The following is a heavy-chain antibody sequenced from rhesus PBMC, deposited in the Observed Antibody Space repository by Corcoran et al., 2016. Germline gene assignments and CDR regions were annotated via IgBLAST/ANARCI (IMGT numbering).Heavy chain of an antibody. J-gene: IGHJ6*01. Sequence: EVQLVESGGGLVQPGGSLRLSCAASGFTFSSYGMSWVRQAPGKGLEWVSYISNGGGSTYNAESVKCRFTISRDNSKNTLSLQMNSLRAEDTAVYYCAKGPGYGLDSWGQGVVVTVSS. D-gene: IGHD1-38*01. CDR3: AKGPGYGLDS. CDR1: GFTFSSYG. CDR2: ISNGGGST. V-gene: IGHV3S5*01.